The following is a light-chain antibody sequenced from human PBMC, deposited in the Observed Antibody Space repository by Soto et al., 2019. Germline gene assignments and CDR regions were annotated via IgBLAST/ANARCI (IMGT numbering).Light chain of an antibody. J-gene: IGKJ4*01. V-gene: IGKV1-39*01. CDR1: QSISSY. CDR3: QQSYSTPIT. CDR2: SAS. Sequence: DIPMTQSPSSLSASVGDRVTIPCRASQSISSYLNWYQLKPGKAPKLLIYSASSLQSDVPSRFSGSGSGTDFTLTISRLQPEDFATYYCQQSYSTPITFGEGTKVDIK.